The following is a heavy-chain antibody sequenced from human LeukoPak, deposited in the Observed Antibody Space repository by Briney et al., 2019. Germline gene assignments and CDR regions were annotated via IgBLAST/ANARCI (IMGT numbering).Heavy chain of an antibody. CDR1: GFTFSSYW. J-gene: IGHJ6*03. D-gene: IGHD3-3*01. CDR2: IKQDGSEK. Sequence: GGSLRLSCAASGFTFSSYWMSWVRQALGKGLEWVANIKQDGSEKYYVDSVKGRFTISRDNAKNSLYLQMNSLRAEDTAVYYCARFPLDYDFWSGSQYYWYMDVWGKGTTVTVSS. V-gene: IGHV3-7*01. CDR3: ARFPLDYDFWSGSQYYWYMDV.